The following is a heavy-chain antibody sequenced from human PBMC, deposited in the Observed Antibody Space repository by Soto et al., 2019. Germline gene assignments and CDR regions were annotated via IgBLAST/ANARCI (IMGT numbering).Heavy chain of an antibody. Sequence: VQLMQSGAEVKKPGSSVKVSCKASGGTFSSHSINWVRQAPGQGLEWMGGIIILFGTSNYAQNFQGRVTITADKPTSTAYMELNSLTSDDTAVYYCAREVGYGDFSAALLDWGQGTLVTVSS. CDR3: AREVGYGDFSAALLD. J-gene: IGHJ4*02. CDR2: IIILFGTS. D-gene: IGHD2-21*02. V-gene: IGHV1-69*06. CDR1: GGTFSSHS.